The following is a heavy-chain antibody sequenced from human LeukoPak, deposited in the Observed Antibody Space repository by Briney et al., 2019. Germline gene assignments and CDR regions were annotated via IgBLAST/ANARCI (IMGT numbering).Heavy chain of an antibody. CDR3: AKDSSGSSWYWDY. Sequence: GGSLRLSCAASGFSSSSYGMHWVRQAPGKGLEWVTFIRYDGSNKYYADSVKGRFTISRDNSKNTLYLQMNSLRTEDTAVYYCAKDSSGSSWYWDYWGQGTLVTVSS. V-gene: IGHV3-30*02. J-gene: IGHJ4*02. CDR2: IRYDGSNK. CDR1: GFSSSSYG. D-gene: IGHD6-13*01.